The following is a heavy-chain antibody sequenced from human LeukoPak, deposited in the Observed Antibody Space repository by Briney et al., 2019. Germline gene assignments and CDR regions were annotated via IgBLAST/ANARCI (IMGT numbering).Heavy chain of an antibody. CDR3: ARDKYNPRRVRFSRASDYYFDY. Sequence: PTGGSLRLSCAASGFTFSSYGMHWVRQAPGKGLEWVAVIWYDGSNKYYADSVKGRFTISRDNSKNTLYLQMNSLRAEDTAVYYCARDKYNPRRVRFSRASDYYFDYWGQGTLVTVSS. D-gene: IGHD1-14*01. CDR1: GFTFSSYG. V-gene: IGHV3-33*01. J-gene: IGHJ4*02. CDR2: IWYDGSNK.